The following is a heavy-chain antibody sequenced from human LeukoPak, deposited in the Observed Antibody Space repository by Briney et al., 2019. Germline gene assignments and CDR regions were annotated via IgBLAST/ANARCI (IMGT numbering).Heavy chain of an antibody. CDR1: GGSFSGYY. J-gene: IGHJ5*02. Sequence: SETLSLTCAVYGGSFSGYYWSWIRQPPGKGLEWIGEINHSGSTNYNPSLKSRVAISVDTSKNQFSLKLSSVTAADTAVYYCARGTTVSPPNWFDPWGQGTLVTVSS. V-gene: IGHV4-34*01. D-gene: IGHD4-17*01. CDR3: ARGTTVSPPNWFDP. CDR2: INHSGST.